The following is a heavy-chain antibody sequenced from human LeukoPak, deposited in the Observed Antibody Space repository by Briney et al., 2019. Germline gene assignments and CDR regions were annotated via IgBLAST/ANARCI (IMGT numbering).Heavy chain of an antibody. CDR1: GFTFSSYG. CDR3: ARRKVGGTGDY. V-gene: IGHV3-30*02. J-gene: IGHJ4*02. Sequence: GGSLRLSCAASGFTFSSYGMHWVRQAPGKGLEWVAFIRYDGSHNYYADSVRGRSTISRDNSKNTLFLQVDSLRAEDSAIYYCARRKVGGTGDYWGQGTQVTVSS. D-gene: IGHD1-26*01. CDR2: IRYDGSHN.